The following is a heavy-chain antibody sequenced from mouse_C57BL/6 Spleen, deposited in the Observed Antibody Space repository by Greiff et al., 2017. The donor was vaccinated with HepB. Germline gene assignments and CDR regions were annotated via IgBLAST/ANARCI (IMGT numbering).Heavy chain of an antibody. CDR3: ARRGDYDAYYAMDY. V-gene: IGHV1-64*01. CDR1: GYTFTSYW. J-gene: IGHJ4*01. Sequence: VQLQQPRAELVKPGASVKLSCKASGYTFTSYWMHWVKQRPGQGLEWLGMIHTNSGNTNYNETFKSKATLTVDKSSSTAYMQLSSLTSEYSAVYYCARRGDYDAYYAMDYWGQGTSCTVSS. CDR2: IHTNSGNT. D-gene: IGHD2-4*01.